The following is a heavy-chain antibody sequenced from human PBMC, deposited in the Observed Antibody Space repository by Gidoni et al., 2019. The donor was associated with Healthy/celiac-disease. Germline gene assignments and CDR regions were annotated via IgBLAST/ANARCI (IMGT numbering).Heavy chain of an antibody. V-gene: IGHV2-26*01. Sequence: QVTLKESGPVLVKPTETLTLTCTVSGFSLSNARRGVSWIRQPPGKALEWLAHIFSNDEKSYSTSLKSRLTISKDNSKSKVVLTMTNMDPVDTATYYCARIVVTLPPYYYYMDVWGKGTTVTVSS. CDR1: GFSLSNARRG. J-gene: IGHJ6*03. D-gene: IGHD2-21*02. CDR3: ARIVVTLPPYYYYMDV. CDR2: IFSNDEK.